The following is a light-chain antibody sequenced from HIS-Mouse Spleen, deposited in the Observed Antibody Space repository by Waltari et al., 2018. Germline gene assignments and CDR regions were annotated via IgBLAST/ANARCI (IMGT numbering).Light chain of an antibody. CDR2: KDS. Sequence: SYELTQPPSVSVSPGQTARITCSGDALPKQYAYWYQQKPGQAPVLVLYKDSERPSGIPERFSCSSSGTTVTLTISGVQAEDEADYYCQSADSSGTYVFGTGTKVTVL. CDR3: QSADSSGTYV. J-gene: IGLJ1*01. CDR1: ALPKQY. V-gene: IGLV3-25*03.